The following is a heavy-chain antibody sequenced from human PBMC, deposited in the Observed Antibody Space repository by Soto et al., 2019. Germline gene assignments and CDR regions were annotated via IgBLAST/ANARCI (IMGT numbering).Heavy chain of an antibody. V-gene: IGHV1-46*01. CDR3: ARDLTAGDY. D-gene: IGHD2-21*02. J-gene: IGHJ4*02. Sequence: QVQLMQSGAEVEKPGASVKVSCKASGYTFTSYYIHWVRQAPGQGLEWMAIINPSGGSTNSAQKFQCRGTATRATSTSTVNMELSSLSSEDTAAYYCARDLTAGDYWGQGTLVTVSS. CDR2: INPSGGST. CDR1: GYTFTSYY.